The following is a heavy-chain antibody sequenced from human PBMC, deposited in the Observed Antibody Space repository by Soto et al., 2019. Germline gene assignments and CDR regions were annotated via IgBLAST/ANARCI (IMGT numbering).Heavy chain of an antibody. CDR3: ARDNGGSYSENAFDI. Sequence: GASVTVSCKASGYTFTSYYMHWVRQAPGQGLEWMGIINPSGGSTSYAQKFQGRVTMTRDTSTSTVYMELSSLRSEDTAVYYCARDNGGSYSENAFDIWGQGTMVTVSS. D-gene: IGHD1-26*01. V-gene: IGHV1-46*01. J-gene: IGHJ3*02. CDR2: INPSGGST. CDR1: GYTFTSYY.